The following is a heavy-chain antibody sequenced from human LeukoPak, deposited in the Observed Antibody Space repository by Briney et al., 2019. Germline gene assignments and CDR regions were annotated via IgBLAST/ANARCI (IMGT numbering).Heavy chain of an antibody. J-gene: IGHJ1*01. D-gene: IGHD1-26*01. CDR2: TSATGSYI. V-gene: IGHV3-21*01. Sequence: GGSLRLSCAASGFTFSSYSMNWVRQAPGKGLEWISSTSATGSYIFYADSVKGRFTISRDNAKNSLFLEMSSLRAEDTAIYYCARDVRLEVGVHEPGYFQHWGQGTLVIVSS. CDR1: GFTFSSYS. CDR3: ARDVRLEVGVHEPGYFQH.